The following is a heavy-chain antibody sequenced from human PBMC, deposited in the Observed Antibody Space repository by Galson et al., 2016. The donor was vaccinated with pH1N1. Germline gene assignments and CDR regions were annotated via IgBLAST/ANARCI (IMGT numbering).Heavy chain of an antibody. Sequence: SLRLSCAASGFTFDDYAMYWVRQAPGKGLEWVSGISWNSGSIGYADSVKGRFTISRDNAKNSLYLQMNSLRAEDTALYYCAKVRGYSYGPSEYWGQGTLVTVSS. D-gene: IGHD5-18*01. V-gene: IGHV3-9*01. J-gene: IGHJ4*02. CDR2: ISWNSGSI. CDR3: AKVRGYSYGPSEY. CDR1: GFTFDDYA.